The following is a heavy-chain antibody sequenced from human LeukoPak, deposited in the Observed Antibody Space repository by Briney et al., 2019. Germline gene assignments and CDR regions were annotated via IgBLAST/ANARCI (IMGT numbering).Heavy chain of an antibody. V-gene: IGHV3-23*01. J-gene: IGHJ3*02. CDR2: ISGSGGST. D-gene: IGHD2-8*02. Sequence: AGGSLRLSCAASGFTFSSYAMSWVRQAPGKGLELVSAISGSGGSTYYADSVKGRFTISRDNSKNTLYLQMNSLRAEDTAVYYCAKGSPAYWAPDAFDIWGQGTMVTVSS. CDR1: GFTFSSYA. CDR3: AKGSPAYWAPDAFDI.